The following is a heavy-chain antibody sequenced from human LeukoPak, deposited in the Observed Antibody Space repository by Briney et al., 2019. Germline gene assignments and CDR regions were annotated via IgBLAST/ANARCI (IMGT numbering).Heavy chain of an antibody. CDR3: AREANYYDSSGSTNWFDP. Sequence: SQTLSLTCTVSGGSISSGGYYWSWIRQHPGKGLAWIGYIYYSGSTYYNPSLKSRVTISVDTSKNQFSLKLSSVTAADTAVYYCAREANYYDSSGSTNWFDPWGQGTLVTVSS. J-gene: IGHJ5*02. D-gene: IGHD3-22*01. V-gene: IGHV4-31*03. CDR2: IYYSGST. CDR1: GGSISSGGYY.